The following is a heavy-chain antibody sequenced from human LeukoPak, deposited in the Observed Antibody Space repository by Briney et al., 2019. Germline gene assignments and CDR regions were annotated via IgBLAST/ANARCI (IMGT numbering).Heavy chain of an antibody. Sequence: KTSETLSLTCTVSGVSISSYYWSWIRQPPGKGLEWIGYIYYSGSTNYNPSLKSRVTISVDTSKNQFSLKLSSVTAADTAVYYCASYCSGGSCYDAFDIWGQGTMVTVSS. CDR2: IYYSGST. CDR1: GVSISSYY. J-gene: IGHJ3*02. D-gene: IGHD2-15*01. CDR3: ASYCSGGSCYDAFDI. V-gene: IGHV4-59*01.